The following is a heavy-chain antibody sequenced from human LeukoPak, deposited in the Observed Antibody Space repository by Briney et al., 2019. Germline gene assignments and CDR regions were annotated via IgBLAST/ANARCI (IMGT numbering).Heavy chain of an antibody. D-gene: IGHD3-10*01. CDR1: GVTFSSHW. V-gene: IGHV3-74*01. CDR3: ARDPHGDSWDSYASGGPHDAFDI. J-gene: IGHJ3*02. CDR2: MSGDGVST. Sequence: GGSLRLSCAASGVTFSSHWMHWVRQSSGEGLVWVARMSGDGVSTSHADSVWGLLTISTHNAKNTLYLQMNNPKTADTAVYSCARDPHGDSWDSYASGGPHDAFDIWGRGTMVTVSS.